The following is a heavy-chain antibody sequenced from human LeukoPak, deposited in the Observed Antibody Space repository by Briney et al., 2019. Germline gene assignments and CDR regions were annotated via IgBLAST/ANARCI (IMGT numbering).Heavy chain of an antibody. CDR3: TGRGGLATTHYAFYT. CDR1: GGYMSTYY. CDR2: IYYRGST. Sequence: SETLSLTCTVSGGYMSTYYRSWIRQPPGKGLEWIGSIYYRGSTYYNPSLKSRVRIYIDTSRNQFSLKPSSVTAADTAVYYCTGRGGLATTHYAFYTWGPGTMVTVSS. D-gene: IGHD5-24*01. V-gene: IGHV4-59*05. J-gene: IGHJ3*02.